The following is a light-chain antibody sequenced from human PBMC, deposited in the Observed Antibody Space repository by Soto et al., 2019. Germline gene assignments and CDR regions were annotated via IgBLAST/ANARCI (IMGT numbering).Light chain of an antibody. CDR2: EAS. CDR1: QSVGNN. J-gene: IGKJ1*01. V-gene: IGKV3D-15*01. CDR3: QQYNHWPPWT. Sequence: EVVITQSPSTVPVSLGGRVTLSCRASQSVGNNLAWYQQKPGQPPRLLIYEASNRDTGVPTRFSGSGSGTEFTLTITSLQSEDFAVYYCQQYNHWPPWTFGQGTKVDIK.